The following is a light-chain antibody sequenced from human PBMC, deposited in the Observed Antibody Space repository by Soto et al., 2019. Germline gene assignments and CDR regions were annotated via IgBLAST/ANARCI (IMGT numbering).Light chain of an antibody. CDR3: QQYNTFWT. V-gene: IGKV1-5*03. J-gene: IGKJ3*01. Sequence: DIQMTQSPATLSASVGDRVTITFRASQNIYTWLAWYQQKPGKAPKLLIYEASSLETGVPSRLSGSGSGTEFTLTISSLQPDDFATYYCQQYNTFWTFGQGTNVDI. CDR2: EAS. CDR1: QNIYTW.